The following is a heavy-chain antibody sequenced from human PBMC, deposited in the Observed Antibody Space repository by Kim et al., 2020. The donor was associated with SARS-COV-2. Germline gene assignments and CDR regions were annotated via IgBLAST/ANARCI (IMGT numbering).Heavy chain of an antibody. CDR3: AKDKVGYCSGGSCYDSRYYYYGMDV. Sequence: GGSLRLSCAASGFTFDDYAMHWVRQAPGKGLEWLSLISWDGGSTYYADSVKGRFTISRDNSKNSLYLQMNSLRAEDTALYYCAKDKVGYCSGGSCYDSRYYYYGMDVWGQGTTVTVSS. J-gene: IGHJ6*02. D-gene: IGHD2-15*01. CDR1: GFTFDDYA. V-gene: IGHV3-43D*03. CDR2: ISWDGGST.